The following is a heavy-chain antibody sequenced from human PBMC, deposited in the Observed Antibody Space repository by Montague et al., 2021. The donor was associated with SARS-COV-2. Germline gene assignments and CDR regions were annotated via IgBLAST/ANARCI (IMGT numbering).Heavy chain of an antibody. CDR2: IYYSGST. D-gene: IGHD6-19*01. V-gene: IGHV4-59*01. CDR3: ARGSGWMGNAFDI. CDR1: GGSISSYY. Sequence: SETLSLTCTVSGGSISSYYWSWIRQSPGKGLEWIGYIYYSGSTNXNPSLKSRVTISVDTSKNQFSLKLSSVTAADTAGYYCARGSGWMGNAFDIWGQGTMVTVSS. J-gene: IGHJ3*02.